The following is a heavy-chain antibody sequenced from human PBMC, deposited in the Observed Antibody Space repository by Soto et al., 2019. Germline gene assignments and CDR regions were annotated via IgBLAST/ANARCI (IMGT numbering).Heavy chain of an antibody. D-gene: IGHD3-22*01. J-gene: IGHJ4*02. Sequence: GGSLRLSCAASGFTFSSYAMSWVRQAPGKGLEWVSAISGSGGSTYYSDSVKGRFTISRDNSKNTLYLQMNSLRAEDTAVYYCAKDRYYDNSGSYWGQGTLVTVSS. V-gene: IGHV3-23*01. CDR1: GFTFSSYA. CDR3: AKDRYYDNSGSY. CDR2: ISGSGGST.